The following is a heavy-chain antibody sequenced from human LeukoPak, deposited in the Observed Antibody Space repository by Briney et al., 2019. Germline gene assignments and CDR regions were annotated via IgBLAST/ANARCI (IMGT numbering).Heavy chain of an antibody. CDR2: ISGSVAST. D-gene: IGHD3-9*01. V-gene: IGHV3-23*01. J-gene: IGHJ4*02. CDR3: AKDSHYDILTRPFDY. CDR1: GFTFSSYS. Sequence: GGSLRLSCAASGFTFSSYSMSWVRQPPGKGLEWVSSISGSVASTYYADFGKGRFTISRDNSKNTLYLQMKSLRAEDTAVYYCAKDSHYDILTRPFDYWGQGTLVTVSS.